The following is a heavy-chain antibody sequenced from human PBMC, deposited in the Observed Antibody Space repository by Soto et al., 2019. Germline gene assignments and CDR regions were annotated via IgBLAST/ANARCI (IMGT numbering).Heavy chain of an antibody. CDR2: TYYRSKWYY. CDR3: AREEGIAAAGPFDY. CDR1: GDSVSSNSVV. J-gene: IGHJ4*02. Sequence: PSQTLSLTCAISGDSVSSNSVVWNWIRQSPSRGLEWLGRTYYRSKWYYEYAESVKSRIAINPDTSKNQFSLKLSSVTAADTAVYYCAREEGIAAAGPFDYWGQGTLVTVSS. D-gene: IGHD6-13*01. V-gene: IGHV6-1*01.